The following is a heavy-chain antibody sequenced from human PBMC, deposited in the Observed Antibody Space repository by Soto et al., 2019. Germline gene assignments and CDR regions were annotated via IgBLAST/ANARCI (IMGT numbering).Heavy chain of an antibody. CDR1: GYTFIDYD. CDR3: ARGRFYSETSTWFCF. V-gene: IGHV1-8*01. Sequence: ASVKVSCKASGYTFIDYDINWVRQAPGQGLEWMGWVSPNSGNTVYAQRFQDRVTMTRDTSISTAYMELSSLRFEDTATYYCARGRFYSETSTWFCFWGQGTPVTVSS. J-gene: IGHJ5*01. CDR2: VSPNSGNT. D-gene: IGHD2-2*01.